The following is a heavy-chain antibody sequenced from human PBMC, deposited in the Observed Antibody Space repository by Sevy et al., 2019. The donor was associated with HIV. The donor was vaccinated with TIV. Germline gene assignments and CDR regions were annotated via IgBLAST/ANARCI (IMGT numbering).Heavy chain of an antibody. D-gene: IGHD1-1*01. CDR2: IYDTGRT. CDR1: GASMSSKY. J-gene: IGHJ5*02. Sequence: SETLSLTCTVSGASMSSKYLSWIRQTPGKGLEWIAYIYDTGRTNYNPSLKSRVTTSLDTSSNQLSLSLSSVTAADTAVYYCALNNVVTQGWFATWGQGTLVTVSS. V-gene: IGHV4-59*01. CDR3: ALNNVVTQGWFAT.